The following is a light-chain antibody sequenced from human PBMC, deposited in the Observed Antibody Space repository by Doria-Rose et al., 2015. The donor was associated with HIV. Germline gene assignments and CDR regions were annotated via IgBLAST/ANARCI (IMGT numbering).Light chain of an antibody. V-gene: IGLV2-14*03. Sequence: QSVLIQPASLSGSPGQSITISCKGTSSDLSGYNSVSWYQQYPGKAPKVIIYDVIRRPSDVSYRFSASKPGNTASLTISGLQPEDEAYYYCNSYTASGHVVFGGGTKLTVL. CDR1: SSDLSGYNS. CDR2: DVI. CDR3: NSYTASGHVV. J-gene: IGLJ2*01.